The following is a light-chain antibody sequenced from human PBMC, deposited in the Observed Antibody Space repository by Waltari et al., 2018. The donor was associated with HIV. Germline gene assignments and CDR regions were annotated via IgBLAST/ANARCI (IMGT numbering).Light chain of an antibody. CDR1: SSDVGDYNY. CDR2: EVN. CDR3: SSYVGSNRV. Sequence: QSALTPPPSASGSPGQSVTIPCTGISSDVGDYNYVSWYQQHPGKAPQPMIYEVNKRPSGVPDRFSGSKSGNTASLTVSGLQAEDEADYYCSSYVGSNRVFGGGTKLTVL. V-gene: IGLV2-8*01. J-gene: IGLJ3*02.